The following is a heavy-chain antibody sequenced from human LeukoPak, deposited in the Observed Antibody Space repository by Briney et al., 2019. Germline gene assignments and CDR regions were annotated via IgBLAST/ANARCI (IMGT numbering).Heavy chain of an antibody. CDR3: WRMTLMPAKIRFDP. J-gene: IGHJ5*02. CDR2: IYYSGST. D-gene: IGHD4-23*01. CDR1: SVSISSSSYY. V-gene: IGHV4-39*01. Sequence: SETVSLTCTVSSVSISSSSYYWGWIRQAPGRVLESIGSIYYSGSTYYNPSLKSRVTISVDTSKNQFSRKLSSVSAGDALVNRRWRMTLMPAKIRFDPQGERTPVTV.